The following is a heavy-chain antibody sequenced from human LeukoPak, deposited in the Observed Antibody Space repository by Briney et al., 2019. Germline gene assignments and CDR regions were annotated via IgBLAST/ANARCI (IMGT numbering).Heavy chain of an antibody. Sequence: SETLSLTCTVSGGSISSYYWSWIRQPAGKGLEWIGRIYTSGSTNYNPSLKSRVTMSVDTSKNQFSLKLSSVTAADTAVYYCARDAFNAGNYYDSSGSFDYWGQGTLVTVSS. J-gene: IGHJ4*02. V-gene: IGHV4-4*07. CDR2: IYTSGST. CDR1: GGSISSYY. D-gene: IGHD3-22*01. CDR3: ARDAFNAGNYYDSSGSFDY.